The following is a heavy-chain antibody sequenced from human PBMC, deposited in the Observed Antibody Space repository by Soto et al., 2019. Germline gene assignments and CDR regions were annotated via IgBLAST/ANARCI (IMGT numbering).Heavy chain of an antibody. CDR2: ISYDGSNK. CDR3: AKMREAAAGYFDY. D-gene: IGHD6-13*01. CDR1: GFTFSSCG. Sequence: GGSLRLSCAASGFTFSSCGMHWVRQAPGKGLEWVAVISYDGSNKYYADSVKGRFTISRDNSKNTLYLQMNSLRAEDTAVYYCAKMREAAAGYFDYWGQGTLVTVSS. J-gene: IGHJ4*02. V-gene: IGHV3-30*18.